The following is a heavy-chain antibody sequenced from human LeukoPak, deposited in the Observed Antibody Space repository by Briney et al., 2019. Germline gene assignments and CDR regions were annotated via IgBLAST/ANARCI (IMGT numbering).Heavy chain of an antibody. D-gene: IGHD2-15*01. J-gene: IGHJ6*02. V-gene: IGHV3-23*01. CDR2: VSGRGDAT. Sequence: GGSLRLSCAASGFTFNNYAMTWVRQAPGKGLEWVSAVSGRGDATYYADSVKGRFTISRDDSKNTLYLQMNSLRAEDTAVYHCAKAPPAATNYYYGTDVWGQGATVTVSS. CDR3: AKAPPAATNYYYGTDV. CDR1: GFTFNNYA.